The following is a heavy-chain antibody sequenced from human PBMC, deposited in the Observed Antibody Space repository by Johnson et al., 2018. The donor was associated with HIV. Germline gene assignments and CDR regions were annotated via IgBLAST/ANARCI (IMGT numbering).Heavy chain of an antibody. CDR2: IHWNGGSP. CDR1: GFTFDDYG. CDR3: ARGIVLVVGATRGDGFDI. J-gene: IGHJ3*02. V-gene: IGHV3-20*04. D-gene: IGHD2-15*01. Sequence: EVQLVESGGDVVRPGGSLRLPCAASGFTFDDYGMSWVRQAPGKGLEWVSGIHWNGGSPGYADSVKGRFTISRDNAKNSLYLQMNSLRAEDTALYYCARGIVLVVGATRGDGFDIWGQGTMVTVSS.